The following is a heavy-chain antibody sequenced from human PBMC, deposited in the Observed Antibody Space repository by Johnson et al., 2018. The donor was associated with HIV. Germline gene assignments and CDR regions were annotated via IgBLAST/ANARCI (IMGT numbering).Heavy chain of an antibody. CDR1: GFSFDDYA. Sequence: VQLVESGGGLVQPGRSLRLSCATSGFSFDDYAMHWVRQAPGKGLEWVSGISWNGGPIDSADSVRGRSTISRDNAKDSLDLQMHSLRTEDTALDYCAKDMGYGGNPGAFDIWGRGTMVTVSS. D-gene: IGHD4-23*01. CDR3: AKDMGYGGNPGAFDI. J-gene: IGHJ3*02. V-gene: IGHV3-9*01. CDR2: ISWNGGPI.